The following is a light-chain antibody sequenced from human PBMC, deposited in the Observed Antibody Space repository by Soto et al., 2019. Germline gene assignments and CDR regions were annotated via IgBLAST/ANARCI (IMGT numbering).Light chain of an antibody. V-gene: IGKV3-15*01. CDR2: GAS. CDR3: QQYNDWPPT. CDR1: QSVRSN. J-gene: IGKJ1*01. Sequence: EIVMRQAASTLSVXXGXXXXXXXGASQSVRSNLAWYQQKPGQAPRLLIYGASTRATGIPARFSGSGSGAEFTLSIGSLQSEDFAVYYCQQYNDWPPTFGQGTKVDIK.